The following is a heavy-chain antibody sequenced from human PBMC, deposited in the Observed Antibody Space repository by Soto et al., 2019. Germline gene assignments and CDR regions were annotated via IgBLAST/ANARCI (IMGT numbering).Heavy chain of an antibody. J-gene: IGHJ3*02. V-gene: IGHV2-70*01. CDR2: IDWDDDK. CDR3: ARIRRTYYDSSGYPEDAFDI. Sequence: VPTLVNPTQTLTLTCTFSGFSLSTSGMCVSWIRQPPGKALEWLALIDWDDDKYYSTSLKTRLTISKDTSKNQVVLTMTNMDPVDTATYYCARIRRTYYDSSGYPEDAFDIWGQGTMVTVSS. CDR1: GFSLSTSGMC. D-gene: IGHD3-22*01.